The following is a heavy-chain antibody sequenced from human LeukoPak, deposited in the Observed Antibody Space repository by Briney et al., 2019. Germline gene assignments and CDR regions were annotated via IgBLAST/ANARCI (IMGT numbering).Heavy chain of an antibody. CDR1: GFTFSSYA. V-gene: IGHV3-30-3*01. J-gene: IGHJ1*01. D-gene: IGHD3-22*01. CDR3: ARDRGDYYDSSGYPFHH. CDR2: ISYDANDK. Sequence: PGGSLRLSCAASGFTFSSYAMHWVRQAPGKGLEWVAVISYDANDKYYADSVKGRFTISRDNSKNTLYLQMNSLRAEDTAVYYCARDRGDYYDSSGYPFHHWGQGTLVTVSS.